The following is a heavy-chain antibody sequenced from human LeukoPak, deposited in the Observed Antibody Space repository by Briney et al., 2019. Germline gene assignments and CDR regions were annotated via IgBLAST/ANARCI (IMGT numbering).Heavy chain of an antibody. CDR1: GFTFSSYS. Sequence: GGSLRLSCAASGFTFSSYSMNWVRQAPGKGLEWVSSISSSSSYIYYADSVKGRFTISRDNAKNSLYLQMNSLRAEDTAVYYCARDNWLGPLTRTLVFDYWGQGTLDTVSS. J-gene: IGHJ4*02. CDR2: ISSSSSYI. V-gene: IGHV3-21*01. D-gene: IGHD6-19*01. CDR3: ARDNWLGPLTRTLVFDY.